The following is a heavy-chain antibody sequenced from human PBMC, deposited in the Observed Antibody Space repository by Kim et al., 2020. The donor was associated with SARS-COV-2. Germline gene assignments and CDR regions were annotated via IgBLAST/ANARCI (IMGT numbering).Heavy chain of an antibody. J-gene: IGHJ6*02. Sequence: GRFTISSDKSKNTMYLQMNSLRAEDTAVYYCARVEQWLVLFHYYYGMDVWGQGTTVTVSS. V-gene: IGHV3-66*01. D-gene: IGHD6-19*01. CDR3: ARVEQWLVLFHYYYGMDV.